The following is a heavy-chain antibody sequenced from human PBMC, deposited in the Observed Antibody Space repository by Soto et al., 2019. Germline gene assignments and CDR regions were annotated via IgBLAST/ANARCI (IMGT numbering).Heavy chain of an antibody. D-gene: IGHD6-6*01. CDR2: MHDSGST. CDR1: GASISSYY. CDR3: AAPPRY. V-gene: IGHV4-59*01. Sequence: SETLSLTCTVSGASISSYYWNWIRQSPGKGLEWIGYMHDSGSTSYNPSLKSRVTISVATSRNQLSLKLTAGTAADTAVYCCAAPPRYWGQGILVT. J-gene: IGHJ4*02.